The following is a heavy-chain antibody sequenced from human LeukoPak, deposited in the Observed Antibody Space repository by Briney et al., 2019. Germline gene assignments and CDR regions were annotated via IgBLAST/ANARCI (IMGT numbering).Heavy chain of an antibody. J-gene: IGHJ6*04. CDR1: GGSFSGYY. Sequence: SETLSLTCAVYGGSFSGYYWSWIRQPPGKGPEWIGEINHSGSTNYNASLKSRVTISVDTSKNQFSLKLSSVTAADTAVYYCASTSGYSYGYNLYAVWGKGTTVTVSS. CDR3: ASTSGYSYGYNLYAV. CDR2: INHSGST. D-gene: IGHD5-18*01. V-gene: IGHV4-34*01.